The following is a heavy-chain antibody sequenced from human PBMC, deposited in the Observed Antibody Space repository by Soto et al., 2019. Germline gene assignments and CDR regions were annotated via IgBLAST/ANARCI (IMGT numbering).Heavy chain of an antibody. CDR1: GFSLSTSGMC. J-gene: IGHJ6*02. CDR3: ARIQGTAARPEYRYYYYYYGMDV. Sequence: SGPTLVNPTQTLTLTCTFSGFSLSTSGMCVSWIRQPPGKALEWLALIDWDDDKYYSTSLKTRLTISKDTSKNQVVLTMTNMDPVDTATYYCARIQGTAARPEYRYYYYYYGMDVWGQGTTVTVSS. D-gene: IGHD6-6*01. CDR2: IDWDDDK. V-gene: IGHV2-70*01.